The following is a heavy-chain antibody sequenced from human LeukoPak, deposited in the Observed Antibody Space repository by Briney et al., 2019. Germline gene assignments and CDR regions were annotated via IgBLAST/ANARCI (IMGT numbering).Heavy chain of an antibody. CDR1: GFTFSSNG. CDR3: AKIGPAAIDY. CDR2: IRYDGSNK. V-gene: IGHV3-30*02. Sequence: QPGGSLRLSCAASGFTFSSNGMHWVRQAPGKGLEWVAFIRYDGSNKYCEVSVKGRFTFSRDNSKNPLYLQMSSLRAEDAAVYYCAKIGPAAIDYRGQGTLVTVSS. D-gene: IGHD2-2*01. J-gene: IGHJ4*02.